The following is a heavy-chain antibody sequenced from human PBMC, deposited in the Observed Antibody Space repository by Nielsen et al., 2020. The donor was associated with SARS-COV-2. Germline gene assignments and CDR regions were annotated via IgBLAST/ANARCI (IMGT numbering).Heavy chain of an antibody. D-gene: IGHD3-3*01. CDR1: GGTFSSYA. CDR3: ARDGRRVLEWLWDWFDP. J-gene: IGHJ5*02. V-gene: IGHV1-69*04. Sequence: SVKVSCKASGGTFSSYAISWVRQAPGQGLEWMGRIIPILGIANYAQKFQGRVTITADKSTSTAYMELSSLRSEDTAVYYCARDGRRVLEWLWDWFDPWGQGTLVTVSS. CDR2: IIPILGIA.